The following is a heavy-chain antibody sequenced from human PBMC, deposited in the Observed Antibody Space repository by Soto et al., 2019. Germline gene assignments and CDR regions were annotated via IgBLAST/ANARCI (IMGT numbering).Heavy chain of an antibody. Sequence: EVQLVESGGGLVKPGGSLRLSCAASGFTFSNAWMSWVRQAPGKGLECVGRIKSKTDGGTTDDAAPVKGRFTISRDDSKNTLYLQMNSLKTEDTAVYYCTTAINMIAQLTEYFHHWGQGTLVTVSS. CDR3: TTAINMIAQLTEYFHH. CDR1: GFTFSNAW. D-gene: IGHD3-22*01. V-gene: IGHV3-15*01. CDR2: IKSKTDGGTT. J-gene: IGHJ1*01.